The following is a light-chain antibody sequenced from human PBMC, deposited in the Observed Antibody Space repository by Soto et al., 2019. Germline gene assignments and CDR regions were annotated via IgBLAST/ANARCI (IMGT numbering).Light chain of an antibody. CDR2: NSS. CDR1: QTISSW. CDR3: LQHDTSPRT. J-gene: IGKJ1*01. Sequence: DIQIPHSRSTLSGSVGYRVTITCRASQTISSWLAWYQQKPGKAPKVLIYNSSTLKSGVPSGFSVSGAGTEFTLTSTCLQPEDFVTYYCLQHDTSPRTFGQRTNVDIK. V-gene: IGKV1-5*03.